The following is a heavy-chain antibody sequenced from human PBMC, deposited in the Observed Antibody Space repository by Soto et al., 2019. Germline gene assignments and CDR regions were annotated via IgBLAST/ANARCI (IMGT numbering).Heavy chain of an antibody. CDR2: ISYDGSNK. Sequence: QVQLVESGGGVVQPGRSMRLSCAASGFTFSSYGMHWVRQAPGKGLEWVAVISYDGSNKYYADSVKGRFTISRDNSKNTLYLQMNSLRAEDTAVYYCVKADYDSSGWGQGTLVTVSS. J-gene: IGHJ4*02. D-gene: IGHD3-22*01. V-gene: IGHV3-30*18. CDR3: VKADYDSSG. CDR1: GFTFSSYG.